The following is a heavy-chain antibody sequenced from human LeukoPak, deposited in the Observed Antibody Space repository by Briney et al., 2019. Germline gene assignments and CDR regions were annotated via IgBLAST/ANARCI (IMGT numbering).Heavy chain of an antibody. V-gene: IGHV3-30*02. J-gene: IGHJ6*03. CDR1: GFTFSSYG. CDR3: AKDGQGELLDHHYFMDV. D-gene: IGHD1-7*01. Sequence: PGRSLRLSCVTSGFTFSSYGMHWVRQAPGKGLEWVAFIRFEDSNKYYADSVKGRFTISRDNSKYTVYLQMYSLRPEDTAVYYCAKDGQGELLDHHYFMDVWGKGTTVTISS. CDR2: IRFEDSNK.